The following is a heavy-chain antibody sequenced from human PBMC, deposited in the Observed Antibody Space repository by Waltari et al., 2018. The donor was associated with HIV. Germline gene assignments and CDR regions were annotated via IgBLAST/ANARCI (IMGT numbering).Heavy chain of an antibody. J-gene: IGHJ5*02. Sequence: QLQLQESGPGLVKPSETLSLTCAVSGGSIITSDYFWAWVRQPPGKDLEWIGTIYYPGTTNYNPSLKSRVTISVDTSNNQFSLRLNSVTAADTAVYYCARQCYSSGSYRGYFDPWGQGTLVSVSS. CDR1: GGSIITSDYF. CDR2: IYYPGTT. D-gene: IGHD3-10*01. CDR3: ARQCYSSGSYRGYFDP. V-gene: IGHV4-39*01.